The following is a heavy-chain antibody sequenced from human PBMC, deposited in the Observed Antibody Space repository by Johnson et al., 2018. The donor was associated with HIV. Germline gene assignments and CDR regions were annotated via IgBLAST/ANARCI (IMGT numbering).Heavy chain of an antibody. CDR1: GFTFTNVW. V-gene: IGHV3-15*01. D-gene: IGHD3/OR15-3a*01. Sequence: EKLVESGGGLVQPGGSLRFSCAVSGFTFTNVWMSWVRQAPGKGLEWVGRIKSKTDGGTTDYAVPVKGRFTISRDDSKKTLYLQMNSLKTEDTAVYYCTTLSDFPDIWGQGTMVTVSS. J-gene: IGHJ3*02. CDR2: IKSKTDGGTT. CDR3: TTLSDFPDI.